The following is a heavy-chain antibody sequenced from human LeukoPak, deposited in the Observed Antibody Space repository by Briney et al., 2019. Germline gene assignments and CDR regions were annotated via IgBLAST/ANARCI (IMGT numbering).Heavy chain of an antibody. CDR2: ISASDGGR. CDR3: AKGRYTTSWYNFDY. V-gene: IGHV3-23*01. J-gene: IGHJ4*02. CDR1: RFTFRNYA. Sequence: GGSLRLSCAVSRFTFRNYAMSWVRQAPGTGPEWVSAISASDGGRYYSDSVKGRLTISRDNSNNMLYLQMNSLRAEDTAVYYCAKGRYTTSWYNFDYWGQGTLVTVSS. D-gene: IGHD6-13*01.